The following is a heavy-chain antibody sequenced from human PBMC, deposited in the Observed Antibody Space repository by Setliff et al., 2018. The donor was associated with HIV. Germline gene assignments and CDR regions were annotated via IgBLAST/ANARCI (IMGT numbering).Heavy chain of an antibody. J-gene: IGHJ6*02. CDR3: ARGHIVVVTAVDYYFYGMDV. Sequence: SETLCLTCAVYGGSFSGYYWSWIRQPPGKGLEWIGEINHSGSTNYNPSLKSRVTISVDTSKNQFSLKVSSVTVADTAVYYCARGHIVVVTAVDYYFYGMDVWGHGTTVTVSS. V-gene: IGHV4-34*01. CDR1: GGSFSGYY. CDR2: INHSGST. D-gene: IGHD2-21*02.